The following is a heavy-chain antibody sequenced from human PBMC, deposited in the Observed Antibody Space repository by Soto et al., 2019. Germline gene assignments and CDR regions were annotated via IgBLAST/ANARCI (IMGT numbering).Heavy chain of an antibody. Sequence: EVQLVESGGGLVQPGESLRLSCAASGFTFSAFWMTWLRQAPGKGLEWVANIKRDGTVTHYGDSVEGRCTLSRDNAKNSLFLQLNSLRPEDTVMYYCARVLSPAGEFFYDGFAVWGQGTGVTVSS. CDR3: ARVLSPAGEFFYDGFAV. V-gene: IGHV3-7*04. CDR1: GFTFSAFW. D-gene: IGHD3-16*02. J-gene: IGHJ3*01. CDR2: IKRDGTVT.